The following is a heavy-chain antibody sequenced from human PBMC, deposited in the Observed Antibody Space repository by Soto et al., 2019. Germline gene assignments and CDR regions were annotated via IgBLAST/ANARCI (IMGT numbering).Heavy chain of an antibody. D-gene: IGHD6-13*01. Sequence: GASVKVSCKASGYTFTSYGISWMRQAPGQGLEWMGWISGYNGNTNYAQKFQGRVTMTTDTSTTTAYMELSSLRSEDTAVYYCARVKYSSSWYLRVPPRGHGRFDYWGQGTLVTVSS. J-gene: IGHJ4*02. CDR3: ARVKYSSSWYLRVPPRGHGRFDY. CDR1: GYTFTSYG. CDR2: ISGYNGNT. V-gene: IGHV1-18*01.